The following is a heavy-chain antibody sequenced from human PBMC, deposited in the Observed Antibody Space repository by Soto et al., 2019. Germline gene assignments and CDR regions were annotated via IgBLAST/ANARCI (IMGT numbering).Heavy chain of an antibody. CDR1: GYTLTELS. Sequence: ASVKVSCKVSGYTLTELSMHRVRQAPGKGLEWMGGFDPEDGETIYAQKFQGRVTMTEDTSTDTAYMELSSLRSEDTAVYYCATVAVVAATSHDAFDIWGQGTMVTVSS. V-gene: IGHV1-24*01. J-gene: IGHJ3*02. CDR2: FDPEDGET. D-gene: IGHD2-15*01. CDR3: ATVAVVAATSHDAFDI.